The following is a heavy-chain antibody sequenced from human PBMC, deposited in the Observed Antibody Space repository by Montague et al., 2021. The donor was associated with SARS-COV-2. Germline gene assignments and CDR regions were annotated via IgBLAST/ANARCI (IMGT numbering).Heavy chain of an antibody. Sequence: SETLSLTCAVHGTSFSGYYWNWIRQPPGKGLEWIGEINHGGSTKYSPSLKSRLTISADTSKNQFSLKLTSVAVADTAVYYCARLRDGVVPSPILGVGPYYSYYYMDVWGKGTTVNVSS. J-gene: IGHJ6*03. CDR2: INHGGST. CDR3: ARLRDGVVPSPILGVGPYYSYYYMDV. D-gene: IGHD3-10*01. V-gene: IGHV4-34*01. CDR1: GTSFSGYY.